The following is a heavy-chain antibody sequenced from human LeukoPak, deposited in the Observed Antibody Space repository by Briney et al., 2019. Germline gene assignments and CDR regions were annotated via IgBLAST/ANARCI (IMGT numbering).Heavy chain of an antibody. CDR1: GYTFTSYY. J-gene: IGHJ4*02. D-gene: IGHD2-15*01. CDR2: INPSGGST. Sequence: ASVKVSCKASGYTFTSYYVHWVRQAPGQGLEWMGIINPSGGSTSYAQKFQGRVTMTRDMSTSTAYMELSSLRSEDTAVYYCARIGYCSGGSCYPPDYWGQGTLVTVSS. V-gene: IGHV1-46*01. CDR3: ARIGYCSGGSCYPPDY.